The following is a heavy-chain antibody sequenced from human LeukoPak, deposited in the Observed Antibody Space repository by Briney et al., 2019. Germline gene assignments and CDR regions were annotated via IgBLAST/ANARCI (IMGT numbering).Heavy chain of an antibody. CDR2: ISGSGGST. V-gene: IGHV3-23*01. D-gene: IGHD4-17*01. CDR1: GFTVSSNY. J-gene: IGHJ4*02. Sequence: GGSLRLSCAASGFTVSSNYMSWVRQAPGKGLEWVSAISGSGGSTYYADSVKGRFTISRDNSKNTLYLQMNSLRAEDTAVYYCAKAPFRPGDYVGAPLDYWGQGTLVTVSS. CDR3: AKAPFRPGDYVGAPLDY.